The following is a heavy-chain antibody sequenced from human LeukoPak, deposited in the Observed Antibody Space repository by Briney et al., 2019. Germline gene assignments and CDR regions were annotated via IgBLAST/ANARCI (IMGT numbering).Heavy chain of an antibody. V-gene: IGHV1-18*04. CDR1: GYTFTSYG. Sequence: ASGTVSCKASGYTFTSYGISWVRQAPGQGLGRVGWISAYNGNTNYAQKLQGRVTMTTDTATSTAYLELRSLRSDDTAVYYCARLGVATTGRMPYYYGMDVWGKGTTVTVSS. D-gene: IGHD5-12*01. CDR2: ISAYNGNT. CDR3: ARLGVATTGRMPYYYGMDV. J-gene: IGHJ6*04.